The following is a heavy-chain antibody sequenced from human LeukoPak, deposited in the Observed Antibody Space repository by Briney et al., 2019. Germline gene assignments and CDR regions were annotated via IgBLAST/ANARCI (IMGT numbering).Heavy chain of an antibody. CDR2: VNQDGSER. V-gene: IGHV3-7*01. D-gene: IGHD1-26*01. Sequence: GGSLRLSCAVSGSTSSRNFMSWVRQTPEKGLEWVANVNQDGSERNYVDSVKGRFTISRDNAKNSLFLQMNSLRAEDTAIYYCASGAGWESGYWGQGTLVTVSS. CDR1: GSTSSRNF. CDR3: ASGAGWESGY. J-gene: IGHJ4*02.